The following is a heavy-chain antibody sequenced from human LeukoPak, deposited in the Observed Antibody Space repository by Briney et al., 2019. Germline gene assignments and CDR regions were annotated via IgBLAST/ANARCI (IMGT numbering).Heavy chain of an antibody. CDR1: GYSISSGYH. CDR2: VYRSGST. Sequence: KPSETLSLTCVVSGYSISSGYHWGRIRQPPGEGLEWIGSVYRSGSTYYNPSLKSRVTISVDTSKNQISLKVRSVTAADTAVYYCARENWVFDYWGQGILVTVSS. V-gene: IGHV4-38-2*02. J-gene: IGHJ4*02. D-gene: IGHD7-27*01. CDR3: ARENWVFDY.